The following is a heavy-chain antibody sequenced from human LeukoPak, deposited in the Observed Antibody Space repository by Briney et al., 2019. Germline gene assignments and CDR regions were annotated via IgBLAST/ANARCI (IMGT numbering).Heavy chain of an antibody. CDR3: AREESPGVRGVDTNWFDP. J-gene: IGHJ5*02. Sequence: SETLSLTCTVSGGSISSYYWSWIRQPPGKGLEWIGYIYYSGSTNYNPSLKSRVTISVDTSKNQFSLKLSSVTAADTAVYYCAREESPGVRGVDTNWFDPWGQGTLVTVSS. D-gene: IGHD3-10*01. CDR2: IYYSGST. V-gene: IGHV4-59*01. CDR1: GGSISSYY.